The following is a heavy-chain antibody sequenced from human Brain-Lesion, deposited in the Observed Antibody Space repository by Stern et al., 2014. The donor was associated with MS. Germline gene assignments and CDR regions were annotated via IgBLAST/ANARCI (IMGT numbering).Heavy chain of an antibody. V-gene: IGHV3-7*01. CDR3: ARDDTSSSWYNY. Sequence: VQLVQSGGGLVQPGGSLRLSCAASGFTFNNYWMTWVRQAPGKGLEWVGNIKQDGSEKFYVNSVKGRFPISRDNAKNSLYLQMNALKAEDTAVYYCARDDTSSSWYNYWGQGTLVTVSS. J-gene: IGHJ4*02. CDR2: IKQDGSEK. CDR1: GFTFNNYW. D-gene: IGHD6-13*01.